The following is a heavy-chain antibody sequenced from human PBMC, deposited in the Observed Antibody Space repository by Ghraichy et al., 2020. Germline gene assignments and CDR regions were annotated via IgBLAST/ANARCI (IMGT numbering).Heavy chain of an antibody. CDR3: ARDADDYGDYYYYYYMDV. CDR1: GGSISSYY. D-gene: IGHD4-17*01. CDR2: IYYSGST. J-gene: IGHJ6*03. V-gene: IGHV4-59*01. Sequence: SETLSLTCTVSGGSISSYYWSWIRQPPGKGLEWIGYIYYSGSTNYNPSLKSRVTISVDTSKNQFSLKLSSVTAADTAVYYCARDADDYGDYYYYYYMDVWGKGTTVKGSS.